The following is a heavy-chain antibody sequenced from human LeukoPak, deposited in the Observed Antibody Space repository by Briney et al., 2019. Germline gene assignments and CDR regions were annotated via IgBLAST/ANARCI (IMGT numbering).Heavy chain of an antibody. D-gene: IGHD6-19*01. CDR1: GGSVTSGGYY. J-gene: IGHJ4*02. Sequence: PSETLSLTCTVSGGSVTSGGYYWSWIRQPPGKGLEWIGYIYYSGSTNYNPSLKSRVTISVDTSKNQLSLKLSSVTAADTAVYYCARGLYNSGWSGGYFDYWGQGILVTVSS. V-gene: IGHV4-61*08. CDR3: ARGLYNSGWSGGYFDY. CDR2: IYYSGST.